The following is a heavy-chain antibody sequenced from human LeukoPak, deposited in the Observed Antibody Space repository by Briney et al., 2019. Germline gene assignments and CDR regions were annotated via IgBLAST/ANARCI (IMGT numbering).Heavy chain of an antibody. Sequence: GASVKVSCKASGYTFTSYGISWVRQAPGQGLEWMGWISAYNGNTNYAQKLQGRVTMTTDTSTSTAYMELRSLRSDDTAVYYCARDRRLRADSVVVTASGYWGQGTLVTVSS. CDR3: ARDRRLRADSVVVTASGY. D-gene: IGHD2-21*02. J-gene: IGHJ4*02. CDR1: GYTFTSYG. V-gene: IGHV1-18*01. CDR2: ISAYNGNT.